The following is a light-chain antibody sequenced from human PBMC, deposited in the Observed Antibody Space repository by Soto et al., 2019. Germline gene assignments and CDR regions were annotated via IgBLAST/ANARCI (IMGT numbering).Light chain of an antibody. CDR2: KAS. CDR3: QQYNTYSWT. J-gene: IGKJ1*01. Sequence: DIQMTQSPSTLSASVGDRVTITCRASQSISSWLAWYQQKPGKAPNLLIYKASSLESGVPSRFSGSGSGTEFTLTLNSLQPDDFATYYCQQYNTYSWTFGQGTKVEIK. V-gene: IGKV1-5*03. CDR1: QSISSW.